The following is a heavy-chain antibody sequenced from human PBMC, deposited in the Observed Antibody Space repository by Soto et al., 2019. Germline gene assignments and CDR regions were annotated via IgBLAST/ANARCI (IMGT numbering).Heavy chain of an antibody. Sequence: EVQLVESGGGLVQPGGSLRLSCAASGFSITNTWMHWVRQAPGKGLEWVGRVKSKADGGTADYAAPLKGRFTVSRDDSTNTQYLQMNSLKMEDTAVYYCNSYPDFWGGHTPLWGQGTLVTVSS. D-gene: IGHD3-3*01. CDR2: VKSKADGGTA. V-gene: IGHV3-15*07. CDR1: GFSITNTW. J-gene: IGHJ4*02. CDR3: NSYPDFWGGHTPL.